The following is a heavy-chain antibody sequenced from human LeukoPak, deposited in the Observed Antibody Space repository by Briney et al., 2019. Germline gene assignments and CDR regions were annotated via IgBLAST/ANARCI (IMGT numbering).Heavy chain of an antibody. CDR3: ARDSKRKWELPFDY. D-gene: IGHD1-26*01. J-gene: IGHJ4*02. CDR1: GGSFSGYY. CDR2: INHSGST. V-gene: IGHV4-34*01. Sequence: PSETLSLTCAVYGGSFSGYYWSWIRQPPGKGLEWIGEINHSGSTNYNPSLKSRVTISVDTSKNQFSLKLSSVTAADTAVYYCARDSKRKWELPFDYWGQGTLVTVSS.